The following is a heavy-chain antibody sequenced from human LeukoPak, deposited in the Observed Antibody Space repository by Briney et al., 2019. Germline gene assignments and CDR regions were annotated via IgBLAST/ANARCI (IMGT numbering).Heavy chain of an antibody. CDR3: ARYVGGGNSGGFDY. J-gene: IGHJ4*02. V-gene: IGHV3-30-3*01. CDR1: GFTFSSYA. CDR2: ISYDGSNK. D-gene: IGHD4-23*01. Sequence: PGGSQRLSCAASGFTFSSYAMHWVRQAPGKGLEWVAVISYDGSNKYYADSVKGRFTISRDNSENTLYLQMNSLRAEDTAVYYCARYVGGGNSGGFDYWGQGTLVIVSS.